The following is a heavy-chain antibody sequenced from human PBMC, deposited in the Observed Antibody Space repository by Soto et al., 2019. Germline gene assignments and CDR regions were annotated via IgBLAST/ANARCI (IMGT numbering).Heavy chain of an antibody. V-gene: IGHV3-21*01. Sequence: GGSLRLSCAASGFTFSSYSMNWVRQAPGKGLEWVSSISSSSSYIYYADSVKGRFTISRDNAKNSLYLQMNSLRAEDTAVYYCARVSSIAVAGRYYYYGMDVWGQGITVTFS. J-gene: IGHJ6*02. CDR2: ISSSSSYI. D-gene: IGHD6-19*01. CDR3: ARVSSIAVAGRYYYYGMDV. CDR1: GFTFSSYS.